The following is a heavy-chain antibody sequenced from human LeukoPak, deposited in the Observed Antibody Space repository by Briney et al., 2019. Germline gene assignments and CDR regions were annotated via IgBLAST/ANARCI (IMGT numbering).Heavy chain of an antibody. CDR1: GFTFSSCA. J-gene: IGHJ4*02. CDR2: ISGSGGST. D-gene: IGHD6-13*01. V-gene: IGHV3-23*01. Sequence: AGRSLRLSCAASGFTFSSCAVSWVRQAPGKGLEWVSTISGSGGSTYYTDSVKGRFTISRHNSKNTLYLQMNSLRAEDTAVYYCAPLADAADYWGQGTLVTVSS. CDR3: APLADAADY.